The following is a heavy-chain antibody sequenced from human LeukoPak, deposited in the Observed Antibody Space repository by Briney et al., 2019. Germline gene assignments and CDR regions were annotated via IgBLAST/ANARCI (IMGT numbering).Heavy chain of an antibody. Sequence: PGGSLRLSCAASGFTFSHYSVNWVRQAPGKGLEWVSYISSSSVTIYYADSVKGRFTFSRDNAGNSLYLQMNSLRVEDTAVYYCERSMITFGGAIDYWGQRTQVTVSS. D-gene: IGHD3-16*01. J-gene: IGHJ4*02. V-gene: IGHV3-48*01. CDR2: ISSSSVTI. CDR3: ERSMITFGGAIDY. CDR1: GFTFSHYS.